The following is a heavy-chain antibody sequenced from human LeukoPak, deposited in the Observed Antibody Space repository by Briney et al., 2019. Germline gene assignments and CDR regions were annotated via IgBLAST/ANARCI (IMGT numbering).Heavy chain of an antibody. J-gene: IGHJ4*02. V-gene: IGHV1-8*03. CDR3: ARSRDYYYDSSGYYPGYFDY. CDR1: GYTFTSYD. D-gene: IGHD3-22*01. CDR2: MNPNSGNT. Sequence: AASVKVSCKASGYTFTSYDINWVRQATGQGLEWMGWMNPNSGNTGYAQKFQGRVTITRNTSISTAYMELSSLRSEDTAVYYCARSRDYYYDSSGYYPGYFDYWGQGTLVTVSS.